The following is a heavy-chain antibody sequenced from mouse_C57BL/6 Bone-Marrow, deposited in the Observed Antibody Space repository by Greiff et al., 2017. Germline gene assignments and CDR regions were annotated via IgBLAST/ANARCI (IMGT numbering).Heavy chain of an antibody. CDR2: IDPSDSYT. J-gene: IGHJ1*03. Sequence: VQLQQPGAELVMPGASVKLSCKASGYTFTSYWMHWVKQRPGQGLEWIGEIDPSDSYTNYNQKFKGKSTLTVDKSSSTAYMQLSSLTSEDSAVYYCARTTTVGPYWYFDVWGTGTTVTVSS. D-gene: IGHD1-1*01. V-gene: IGHV1-69*01. CDR3: ARTTTVGPYWYFDV. CDR1: GYTFTSYW.